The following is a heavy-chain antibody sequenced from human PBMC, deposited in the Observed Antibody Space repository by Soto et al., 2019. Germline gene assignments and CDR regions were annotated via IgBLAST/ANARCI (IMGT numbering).Heavy chain of an antibody. Sequence: ASVKVSCKASGETFTSSGITGARQAPGQGLEWMGWISAYNGNTNYAQKLQGRVTMTTDTSTSTAYMELRSLRSDDTAVYYCARDKALARWDYWGQGTLVTVTS. CDR3: ARDKALARWDY. J-gene: IGHJ4*02. D-gene: IGHD3-3*02. V-gene: IGHV1-18*01. CDR1: GETFTSSG. CDR2: ISAYNGNT.